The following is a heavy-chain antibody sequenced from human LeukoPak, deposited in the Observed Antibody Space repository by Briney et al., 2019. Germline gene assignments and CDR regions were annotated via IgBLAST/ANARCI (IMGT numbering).Heavy chain of an antibody. Sequence: GGTLRLSCAASGFTFSTYDMSWVRQAPGKGLEWVSIISGSRGSTYYADSVKGRFTISRDNSKNTLYLQMNSLRAEDTAVYYCAKNTLGAHDYWGQGIQVTVSS. J-gene: IGHJ4*02. D-gene: IGHD1-26*01. V-gene: IGHV3-23*01. CDR1: GFTFSTYD. CDR2: ISGSRGST. CDR3: AKNTLGAHDY.